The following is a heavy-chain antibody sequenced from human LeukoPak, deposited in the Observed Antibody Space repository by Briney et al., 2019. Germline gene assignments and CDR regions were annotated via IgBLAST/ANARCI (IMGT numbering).Heavy chain of an antibody. CDR3: ARGYSGYAPPYY. J-gene: IGHJ4*02. V-gene: IGHV1-8*03. CDR2: MNPNSGNT. D-gene: IGHD5-12*01. CDR1: GYTFTSYD. Sequence: ASVKVSCKASGYTFTSYDINWVRQATGQGLEWMGWMNPNSGNTGYAQKFQGRVTITRNTSISTAYMELSSLRSEDTAVYYCARGYSGYAPPYYWGQGTLVTVSS.